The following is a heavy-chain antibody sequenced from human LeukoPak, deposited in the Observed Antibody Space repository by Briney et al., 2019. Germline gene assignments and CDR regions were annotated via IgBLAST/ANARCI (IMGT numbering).Heavy chain of an antibody. CDR1: GGSISSYY. D-gene: IGHD5-18*01. V-gene: IGHV4-59*01. CDR2: IYYSGST. CDR3: ARVLFSTAMVSPWFDP. J-gene: IGHJ5*02. Sequence: SETLSLTCTVSGGSISSYYWSWIRQPPGKGLEWIGYIYYSGSTNYNPSLKSRVTISVDTSKNQISLKLSSVTAADTAVYYCARVLFSTAMVSPWFDPWGQGTLVTVSS.